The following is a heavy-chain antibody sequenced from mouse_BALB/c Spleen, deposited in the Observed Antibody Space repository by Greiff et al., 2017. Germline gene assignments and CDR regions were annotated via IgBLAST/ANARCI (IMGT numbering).Heavy chain of an antibody. V-gene: IGHV1-7*01. CDR3: ARCAYGNYGNYYAMDY. CDR1: GYTFTSYW. CDR2: INPSTGYT. D-gene: IGHD2-10*02. J-gene: IGHJ4*01. Sequence: QVHVKQSGAELAKPGASVKMSCKASGYTFTSYWMHWVKQRPGQGLEWIGYINPSTGYTEYNQKFKDKATLTADKSSSTAYMQLSSLTSEDSAVYYCARCAYGNYGNYYAMDYWGQGTSVTVSS.